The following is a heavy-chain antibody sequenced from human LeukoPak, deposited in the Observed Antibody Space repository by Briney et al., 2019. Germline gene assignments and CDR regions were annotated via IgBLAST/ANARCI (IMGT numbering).Heavy chain of an antibody. V-gene: IGHV6-1*01. CDR1: GDSVSSSSST. CDR3: ARDPADGYGHFDY. CDR2: TYYRSKWYN. J-gene: IGHJ4*02. D-gene: IGHD5-24*01. Sequence: SQTLSLTCALSGDSVSSSSSTWHWIRQSQSRGLEWLGRTYYRSKWYNDYAVSVKSRVTINPDTSKNQFSLQLNSVTPEDTAVYYCARDPADGYGHFDYWGQGTLVTISS.